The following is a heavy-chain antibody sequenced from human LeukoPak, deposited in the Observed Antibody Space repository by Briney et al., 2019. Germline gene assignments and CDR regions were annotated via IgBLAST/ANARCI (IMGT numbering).Heavy chain of an antibody. J-gene: IGHJ5*02. CDR3: AKDPYRVVVATGNYLDP. CDR2: IYSGGGT. Sequence: SGGSLRLSCAASGFTVSSNCMSWVRQAPGKGLEWLSLIYSGGGTYYADSVKGRFTISRDNSKNTLYLQMDSLRAEDTAVYYCAKDPYRVVVATGNYLDPWGQGTLVTVSS. D-gene: IGHD2-15*01. CDR1: GFTVSSNC. V-gene: IGHV3-53*05.